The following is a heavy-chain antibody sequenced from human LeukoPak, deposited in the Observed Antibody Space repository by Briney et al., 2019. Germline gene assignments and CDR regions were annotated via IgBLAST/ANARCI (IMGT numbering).Heavy chain of an antibody. CDR2: MNPNSGNT. CDR1: GHTFTSYD. V-gene: IGHV1-8*01. Sequence: ASVKVSCKASGHTFTSYDINWVRQATGQGLEWMGWMNPNSGNTGYAQKFQGRVNMTRNTSISTAYMELSSLESEDTAVYYCARRRSGSSGPPSDHWGQGTLVTVSS. CDR3: ARRRSGSSGPPSDH. D-gene: IGHD6-6*01. J-gene: IGHJ4*02.